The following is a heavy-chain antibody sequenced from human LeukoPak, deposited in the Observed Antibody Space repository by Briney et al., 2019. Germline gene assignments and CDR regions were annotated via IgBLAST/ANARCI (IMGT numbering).Heavy chain of an antibody. V-gene: IGHV5-51*01. CDR1: GYSFTNYW. J-gene: IGHJ4*02. D-gene: IGHD3-10*01. CDR2: IHPRDSET. CDR3: ARARTMVRGAATSFDY. Sequence: GESLKISCKGSGYSFTNYWIGWVRQMPGQGPEWIGIIHPRDSETVYTPSFRGQVTISADKSISTAYLQWSSLKASDTAMYYCARARTMVRGAATSFDYWGQGTLVTVSS.